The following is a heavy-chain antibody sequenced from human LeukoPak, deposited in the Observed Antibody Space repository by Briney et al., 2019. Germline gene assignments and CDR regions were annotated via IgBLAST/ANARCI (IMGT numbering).Heavy chain of an antibody. CDR1: GFAFSTYS. V-gene: IGHV3-21*01. CDR3: AREGEDYGDYDFDY. Sequence: GGSLRLSCAASGFAFSTYSMDWVRQAPGKGLEWVSSISSTSIYIYYADSVKGRFTISRDNAKNSLYLQMNSLRAEDTAVYYCAREGEDYGDYDFDYWGQGTLVTVSS. J-gene: IGHJ4*02. CDR2: ISSTSIYI. D-gene: IGHD4-17*01.